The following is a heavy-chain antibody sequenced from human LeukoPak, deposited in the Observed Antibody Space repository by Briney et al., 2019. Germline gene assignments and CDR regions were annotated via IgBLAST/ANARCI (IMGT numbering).Heavy chain of an antibody. CDR3: ARVTYYDILTGYRPGAFDI. CDR2: INHSGST. D-gene: IGHD3-9*01. Sequence: SETLSLTCAVYGGSFSGYYWSWIRQPPGKGLEWIGEINHSGSTNYNPSLKSRVTISVDTSKNQLSLKLSSVTAADTAVYYCARVTYYDILTGYRPGAFDIWGQGTMVTVSS. J-gene: IGHJ3*02. V-gene: IGHV4-34*01. CDR1: GGSFSGYY.